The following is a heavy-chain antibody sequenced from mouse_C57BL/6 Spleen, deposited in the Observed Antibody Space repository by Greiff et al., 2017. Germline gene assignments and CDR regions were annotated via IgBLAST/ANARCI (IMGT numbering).Heavy chain of an antibody. CDR3: ARERNDAPWCAY. CDR2: ISYDGSN. CDR1: GYSITSGYY. D-gene: IGHD2-3*01. V-gene: IGHV3-6*01. Sequence: EVKLLESGPGLVKPSQSLSLTCSVTGYSITSGYYWNWIRQFPGNKLEWMGYISYDGSNNYNPSLKNRISITRDTSKNQFFLKLNSVTTEDTATYYCARERNDAPWCAYWGQGTLVTVSA. J-gene: IGHJ3*01.